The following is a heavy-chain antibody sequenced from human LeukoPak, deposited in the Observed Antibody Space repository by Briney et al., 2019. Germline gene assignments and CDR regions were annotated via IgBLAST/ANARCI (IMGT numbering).Heavy chain of an antibody. CDR2: ITDNGGER. J-gene: IGHJ4*02. CDR1: GFRFSSHG. V-gene: IGHV3-23*01. D-gene: IGHD5-24*01. Sequence: GGSLRLSCAASGFRFSSHGMGWVRQAPGKGLEWVAGITDNGGERNYAESVKGRFTIARDNSKSTLDLQMNSLRAEDTALYYCARDGSWGWAQYDYWGQGILVTASS. CDR3: ARDGSWGWAQYDY.